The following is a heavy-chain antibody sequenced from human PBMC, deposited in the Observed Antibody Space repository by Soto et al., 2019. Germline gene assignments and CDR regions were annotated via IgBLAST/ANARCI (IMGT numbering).Heavy chain of an antibody. V-gene: IGHV3-66*01. D-gene: IGHD3-9*01. Sequence: EVQLVESGGGWVQPGGSLRLSCAASGFSVSSNYMTWVRQAPGKGLEWVSVIYSEGTTYYTESVKGYFTISRDNSKNAVYLQMNNLSAEDTAVYYCARDRSDILTGAIEYWGQGTLVTVSS. CDR1: GFSVSSNY. J-gene: IGHJ4*02. CDR3: ARDRSDILTGAIEY. CDR2: IYSEGTT.